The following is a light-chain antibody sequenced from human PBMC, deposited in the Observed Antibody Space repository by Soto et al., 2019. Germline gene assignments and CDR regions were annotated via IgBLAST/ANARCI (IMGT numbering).Light chain of an antibody. V-gene: IGLV1-47*02. CDR2: SNN. J-gene: IGLJ2*01. CDR1: SSNIGSNY. CDR3: GAWDDSRSFPA. Sequence: QSVLTQPPSASGTPGQRVTISCSGSSSNIGSNYVYWYQQLPGTAPKLLIYSNNQRPSGVPDRFSGSKSGTSASLAISGLRAEDEADYYCGAWDDSRSFPAFGGGTKLTVL.